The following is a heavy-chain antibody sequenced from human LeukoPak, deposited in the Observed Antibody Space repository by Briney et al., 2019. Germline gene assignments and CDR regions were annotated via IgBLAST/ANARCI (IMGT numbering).Heavy chain of an antibody. V-gene: IGHV4-59*01. Sequence: SETLSLTCTVSGGSISSYYWSWIRQPPGKGLEWIGYIYYSGSTNYNPSLKSRVTISVDTSKNQFSLKLSSVTAADTAVYYCASSPHITIFGVVISYYYMDVWGKGTTVTVSS. CDR1: GGSISSYY. CDR3: ASSPHITIFGVVISYYYMDV. D-gene: IGHD3-3*01. J-gene: IGHJ6*03. CDR2: IYYSGST.